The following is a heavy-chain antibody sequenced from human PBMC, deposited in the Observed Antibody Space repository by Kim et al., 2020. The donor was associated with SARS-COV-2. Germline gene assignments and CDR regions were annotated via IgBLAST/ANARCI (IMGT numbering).Heavy chain of an antibody. D-gene: IGHD6-19*01. J-gene: IGHJ3*02. CDR2: ISSSGSYI. CDR3: ARGFPGVAVAPSSEAFDI. CDR1: GFIFSTYN. Sequence: GGSLRLSCAASGFIFSTYNMDWVRQAPGKGLEWVASISSSGSYIFYADSVKGRFTISRDNAKNSLYLQMNSLRAEDTAVYYCARGFPGVAVAPSSEAFDIWGQGTMVTVSS. V-gene: IGHV3-21*01.